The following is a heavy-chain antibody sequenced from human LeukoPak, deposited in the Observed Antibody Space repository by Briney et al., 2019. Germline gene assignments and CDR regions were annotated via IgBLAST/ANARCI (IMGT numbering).Heavy chain of an antibody. CDR1: GYTFTGYY. CDR2: ITPSGGTR. Sequence: ASVKVSCKASGYTFTGYYMHWVRQAPGQGLEWMGMITPSGGTRSYAQKFQGRVTMTRDTATSTVYMDLSSLRSEDTAVYYCARVKVGARDKYFDYWGQGTQVTVSS. J-gene: IGHJ4*02. CDR3: ARVKVGARDKYFDY. V-gene: IGHV1-46*01. D-gene: IGHD1-26*01.